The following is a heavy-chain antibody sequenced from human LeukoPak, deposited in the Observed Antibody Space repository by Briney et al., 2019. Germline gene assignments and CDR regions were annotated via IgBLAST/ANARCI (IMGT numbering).Heavy chain of an antibody. CDR3: ATSSRGYSYGYYYYYYMDV. CDR2: IIPIFGTA. CDR1: GGTFSSYA. V-gene: IGHV1-69*06. J-gene: IGHJ6*03. Sequence: SVKVSCKASGGTFSSYAISWVRQAPGQGLEWMGGIIPIFGTANYAQKFQGRVTITADKSTSTAYMELSSLRSEDTAVYYCATSSRGYSYGYYYYYYMDVWGKGTTVTVSS. D-gene: IGHD5-18*01.